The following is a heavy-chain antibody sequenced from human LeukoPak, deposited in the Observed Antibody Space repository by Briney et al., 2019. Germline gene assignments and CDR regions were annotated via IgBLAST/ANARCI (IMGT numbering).Heavy chain of an antibody. D-gene: IGHD5-24*01. CDR3: TRRTDRDGYYGMDV. V-gene: IGHV3-73*01. CDR1: GFTFSGSA. J-gene: IGHJ6*02. CDR2: IRSKANSYAT. Sequence: GGSLRLSCAASGFTFSGSAMHWVRQASGKGLEWVGRIRSKANSYATAYAESVKGRFTISRDDSKNTAYLQINSLKTEDTAVYYCTRRTDRDGYYGMDVWGQGTTVTVSS.